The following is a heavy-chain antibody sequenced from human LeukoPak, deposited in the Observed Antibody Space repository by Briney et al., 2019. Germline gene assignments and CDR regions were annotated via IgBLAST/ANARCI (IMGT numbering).Heavy chain of an antibody. CDR2: IYTSGST. CDR3: AGGYSYGYGPFDI. D-gene: IGHD5-18*01. Sequence: SETLSLTCTVSGGPISSYYWSWIRRPAGKGLEWMGRIYTSGSTNYNPSLKSRVTMSVDTSKNQFSLKLSSVTAADTAVYYCAGGYSYGYGPFDIWGQGTMVTVSS. J-gene: IGHJ3*02. CDR1: GGPISSYY. V-gene: IGHV4-4*07.